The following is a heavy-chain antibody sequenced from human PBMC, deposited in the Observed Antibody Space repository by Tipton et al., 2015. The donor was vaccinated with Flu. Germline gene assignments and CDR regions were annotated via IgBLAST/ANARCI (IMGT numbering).Heavy chain of an antibody. V-gene: IGHV4-38-2*02. CDR3: ARDLTTIFGGAFDN. J-gene: IGHJ4*02. CDR2: FYHSGST. D-gene: IGHD3-3*01. Sequence: TLPLTCTVSGHSISNGYYWGWIRQSPGKGLEWIASFYHSGSTSFNPSLRSRVTVSVDTSKNQFSLKLNSVTAADTAVYYCARDLTTIFGGAFDNWGPGTLVTVSS. CDR1: GHSISNGYY.